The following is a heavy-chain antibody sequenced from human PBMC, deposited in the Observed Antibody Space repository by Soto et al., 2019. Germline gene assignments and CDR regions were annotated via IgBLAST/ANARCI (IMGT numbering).Heavy chain of an antibody. J-gene: IGHJ5*02. CDR2: VYYSGTT. Sequence: QMQLQESGPGLVKPSETLSLTCTVSGGSVGSGSYYWSWIRQPPGKGLEWIGCVYYSGTTNYNPALKSRVTISVDTSKNQFSLKVRSVTAADTAVYYCARALHNWNFGLDPWGQGTLVTVSS. CDR3: ARALHNWNFGLDP. CDR1: GGSVGSGSYY. D-gene: IGHD1-7*01. V-gene: IGHV4-61*01.